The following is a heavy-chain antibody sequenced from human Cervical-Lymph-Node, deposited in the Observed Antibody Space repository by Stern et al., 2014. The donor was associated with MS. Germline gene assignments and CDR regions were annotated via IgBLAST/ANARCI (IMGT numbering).Heavy chain of an antibody. CDR1: GGSISSGDHF. Sequence: QVQLQESGPGLVKPSQTLSLTCTVSGGSISSGDHFWNWIRQHPGTGLEWIGYVYYSGSTDSNPSLKSRVIISVDTSKNQFSLRLSSVTAADTAVYYCARGGATRRAGVFDSWGQGTLVTVSS. D-gene: IGHD5-12*01. CDR3: ARGGATRRAGVFDS. CDR2: VYYSGST. J-gene: IGHJ4*02. V-gene: IGHV4-31*03.